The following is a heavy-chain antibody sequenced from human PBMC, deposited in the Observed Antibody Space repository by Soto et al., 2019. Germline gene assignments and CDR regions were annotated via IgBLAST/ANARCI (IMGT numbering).Heavy chain of an antibody. CDR3: ARWGSSRLDY. CDR2: IYWDDDK. V-gene: IGHV2-5*02. CDR1: GFSLSTSGVGVG. J-gene: IGHJ4*02. D-gene: IGHD3-16*02. Sequence: QITLKESGPTLVKPTQTLTLTCTFSGFSLSTSGVGVGVGWIRQPPGKALEWLALIYWDDDKLYSPSLKTRVTITKDTSKNHGVLTMTNMDPVDTATYYCARWGSSRLDYWGQGTLVTVSS.